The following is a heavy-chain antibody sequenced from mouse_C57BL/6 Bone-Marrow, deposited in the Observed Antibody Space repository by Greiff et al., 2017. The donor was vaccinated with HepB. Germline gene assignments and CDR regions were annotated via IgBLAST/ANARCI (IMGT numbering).Heavy chain of an antibody. CDR1: GFSLTSYG. Sequence: VMLVESGPGLVQPSQSLSITCTVSGFSLTSYGVHWVRQPSGKGLAWLGVIWSGGSTDYTAAFISRLSISKDNSKSQVFLKMNSLQADDTAIYYCAIGPYYAMDDWGQGTSVTVST. V-gene: IGHV2-4*01. CDR2: IWSGGST. J-gene: IGHJ4*01. CDR3: AIGPYYAMDD.